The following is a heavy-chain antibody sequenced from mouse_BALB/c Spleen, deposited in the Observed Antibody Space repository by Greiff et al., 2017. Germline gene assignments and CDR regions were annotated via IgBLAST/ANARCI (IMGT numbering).Heavy chain of an antibody. CDR1: GYSITSGYY. CDR3: ARRGSGYYGNYGNPMDY. Sequence: EVQRVESGPGLVKPSQSLSLTCSVTGYSITSGYYWNWIRQFPGNKLEWMGYISYDGSNNYNPSLKNRISITRDTSKNQFFLKLNSVTTEDTATYYCARRGSGYYGNYGNPMDYWGQGTSVTVSS. J-gene: IGHJ4*01. CDR2: ISYDGSN. V-gene: IGHV3-6*02. D-gene: IGHD2-1*01.